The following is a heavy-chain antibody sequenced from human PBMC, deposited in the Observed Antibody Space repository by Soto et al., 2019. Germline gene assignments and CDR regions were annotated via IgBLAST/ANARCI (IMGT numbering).Heavy chain of an antibody. Sequence: EXLKISCKAVGYXFGSALVVWVRQMPGKGLEWIGIIKPGTPDIRYRPSVRGHVTISADEGLSTAYLKWYSLKASDTGMHYCARQISHICDLWGQGTLGTVS. CDR1: GYXFGSAL. J-gene: IGHJ4*01. V-gene: IGHV5-51*01. CDR3: ARQISHICDL. D-gene: IGHD3-3*02. CDR2: IKPGTPDI.